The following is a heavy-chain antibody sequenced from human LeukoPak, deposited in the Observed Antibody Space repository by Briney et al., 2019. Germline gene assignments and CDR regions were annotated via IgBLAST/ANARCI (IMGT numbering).Heavy chain of an antibody. D-gene: IGHD2-15*01. Sequence: SETLSLTCSVSGGSISGHYWTWIRQPPGKGLEWIGYIYSSGSTNYNSSLKSRVTMSVDTSKNQFSLKLSSVTAADTAVYYCARDIVVVVAANGWFDPWGQGTLVTVSS. CDR3: ARDIVVVVAANGWFDP. V-gene: IGHV4-59*11. J-gene: IGHJ5*02. CDR2: IYSSGST. CDR1: GGSISGHY.